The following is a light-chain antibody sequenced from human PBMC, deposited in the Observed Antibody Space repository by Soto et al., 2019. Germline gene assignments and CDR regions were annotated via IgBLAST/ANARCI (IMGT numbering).Light chain of an antibody. CDR2: EVF. V-gene: IGLV2-8*01. Sequence: QSVLTQPPAASGSPGQSVTISCTGTSNDIGAYNYVSWYQQRPGKAPKLLIYEVFRQPSGVPDRFSASKSGNTASLTVSGLQPEDEADYYCSSYAGRETGVFGTGTKLTVL. J-gene: IGLJ1*01. CDR1: SNDIGAYNY. CDR3: SSYAGRETGV.